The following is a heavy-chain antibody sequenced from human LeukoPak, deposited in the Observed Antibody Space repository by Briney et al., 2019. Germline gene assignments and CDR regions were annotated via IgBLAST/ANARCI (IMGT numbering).Heavy chain of an antibody. Sequence: SETLSLTCTVSGGSISGDYWSWIRQSPGKGLEWIGYIYHSGSTYYNPSLKSRVTISVDRSKNQFSLKLSSVTAADTAVYYCARDSRHIVVVPAAIGGVDPWGQGTLVTVSS. CDR3: ARDSRHIVVVPAAIGGVDP. D-gene: IGHD2-2*02. J-gene: IGHJ5*02. CDR1: GGSISGDY. V-gene: IGHV4-59*12. CDR2: IYHSGST.